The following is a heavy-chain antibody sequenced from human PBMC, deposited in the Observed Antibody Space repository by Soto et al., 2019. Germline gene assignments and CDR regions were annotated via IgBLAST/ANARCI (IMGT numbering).Heavy chain of an antibody. D-gene: IGHD1-1*01. CDR3: ARDLGSTNYYFDY. V-gene: IGHV3-33*01. CDR2: IWYDGSKK. J-gene: IGHJ4*02. Sequence: QVQLVESGGGVVQPGGSLRLSCATSGFTFSSYGFHWVRQAPGKGLQWVAVIWYDGSKKYYAESMKGRFTISRDNSNTLYLQMNSLRVEDTAVYYCARDLGSTNYYFDYWGQGTLVTVSS. CDR1: GFTFSSYG.